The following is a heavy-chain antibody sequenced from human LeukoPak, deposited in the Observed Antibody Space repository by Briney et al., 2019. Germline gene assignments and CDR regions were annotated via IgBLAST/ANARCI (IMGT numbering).Heavy chain of an antibody. D-gene: IGHD4-17*01. V-gene: IGHV3-23*01. CDR2: ISGSGGST. J-gene: IGHJ3*02. CDR3: AKSVRSTVTLDAFDI. CDR1: GFTFSSYA. Sequence: GGSLRLSCAASGFTFSSYAMSWVRQAPGKGLEWVSAISGSGGSTYYADSVKGRFTISRDSSKNTLYLQMNSLRAEDTAVYYCAKSVRSTVTLDAFDIWGQGTMVTVSS.